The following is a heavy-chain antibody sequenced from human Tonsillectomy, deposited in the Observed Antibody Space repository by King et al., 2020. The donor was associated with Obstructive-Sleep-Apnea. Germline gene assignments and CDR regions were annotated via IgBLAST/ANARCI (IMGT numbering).Heavy chain of an antibody. V-gene: IGHV3-30*18. D-gene: IGHD3-10*01. CDR3: AKGGWFGELEAWFDP. Sequence: VQLVESGGGVVQPGRSLRLSCAASGFTFSSYGMHWVRQSPGKGLEWVAVISYDGSNKYYADSVKDRFTISRDNSKNTLYLQMNSLRPEDTAVYYCAKGGWFGELEAWFDPWGQGTLVTVSS. J-gene: IGHJ5*02. CDR2: ISYDGSNK. CDR1: GFTFSSYG.